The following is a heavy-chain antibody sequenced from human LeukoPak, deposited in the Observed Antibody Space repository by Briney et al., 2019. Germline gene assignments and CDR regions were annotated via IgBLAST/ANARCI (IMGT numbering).Heavy chain of an antibody. J-gene: IGHJ4*02. D-gene: IGHD2-15*01. V-gene: IGHV3-74*01. Sequence: PGGSLRPSCAASGFTFGNYWMHWVRQVPGKGLVWVSRISTDGSITNYADSVKGRFTISRDNAKSTLYLQLNSLRAEDTAVYYCARVLVGSATFDYWGQGILVTVSS. CDR2: ISTDGSIT. CDR3: ARVLVGSATFDY. CDR1: GFTFGNYW.